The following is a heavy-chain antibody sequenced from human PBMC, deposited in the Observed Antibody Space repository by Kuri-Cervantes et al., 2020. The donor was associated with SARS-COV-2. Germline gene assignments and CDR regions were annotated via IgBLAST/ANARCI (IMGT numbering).Heavy chain of an antibody. CDR2: ISYDGSNK. J-gene: IGHJ6*03. CDR3: ARGPRYCSGGSCYWESYYYMDV. V-gene: IGHV3-30*04. Sequence: GESLKISCAASGFTFSSYAMHWVRQAPGKGLEWVAVISYDGSNKYYADSVKGRFTISRDNAKNSLYLQMNSLRDEDTAVYYCARGPRYCSGGSCYWESYYYMDVWGKGTTVTVSS. D-gene: IGHD2-15*01. CDR1: GFTFSSYA.